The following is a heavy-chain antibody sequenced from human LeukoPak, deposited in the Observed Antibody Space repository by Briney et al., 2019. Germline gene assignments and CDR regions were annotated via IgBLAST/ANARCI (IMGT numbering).Heavy chain of an antibody. D-gene: IGHD2-8*01. J-gene: IGHJ6*02. CDR3: ARGLGVYYGMDV. Sequence: SETLSLTCTVSGGSVSSGSYYWRWIRQPPGKGLEWIGYIYYSGSTNYNPSLKSRVTISVDTSKNQFSLKLSSVTAADTAVYYCARGLGVYYGMDVWGQGTTVTVSS. CDR1: GGSVSSGSYY. CDR2: IYYSGST. V-gene: IGHV4-61*01.